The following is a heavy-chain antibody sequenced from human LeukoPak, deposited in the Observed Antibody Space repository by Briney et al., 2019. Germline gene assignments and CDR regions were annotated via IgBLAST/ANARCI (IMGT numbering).Heavy chain of an antibody. CDR3: ARAPYYGFQYYFDY. CDR1: GFTFSDYY. D-gene: IGHD3-10*01. CDR2: ISSSGSTI. J-gene: IGHJ4*02. V-gene: IGHV3-11*01. Sequence: GGSLRLSCAASGFTFSDYYMSWIRQAPGKGLEWVSYISSSGSTIYYADSVKGRFTISRDNAKNSLYLQMNSLRAEDTAVYYCARAPYYGFQYYFDYWGQETLVTVSS.